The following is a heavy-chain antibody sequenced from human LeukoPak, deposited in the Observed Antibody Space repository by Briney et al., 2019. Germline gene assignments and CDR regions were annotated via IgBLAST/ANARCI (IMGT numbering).Heavy chain of an antibody. CDR1: GGSISISSYY. CDR2: IYYSGST. J-gene: IGHJ6*02. CDR3: ATITIQYYYYGMDV. Sequence: PSETLSLTCSVSGGSISISSYYWGWIRQPPGKGLEWIGSIYYSGSTYYNPSLKSRVTISVDTSKNQFSLKLTSVTAADTALYYCATITIQYYYYGMDVWGQGTTVTVSS. D-gene: IGHD3-9*01. V-gene: IGHV4-39*01.